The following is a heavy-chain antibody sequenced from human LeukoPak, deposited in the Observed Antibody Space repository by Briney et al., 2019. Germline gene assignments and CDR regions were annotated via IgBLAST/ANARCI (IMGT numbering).Heavy chain of an antibody. D-gene: IGHD3-10*01. Sequence: GRSLRLSCTASGFTFSSYGMHWVRQAPGKGLDWVAIISDDGSNKYYADSVQGRVTISRDNSKNTLYLQVSSLRDEDTAVYYCAKDSGVIAGHWYFDLWGRGTLVSVSS. CDR3: AKDSGVIAGHWYFDL. J-gene: IGHJ2*01. CDR2: ISDDGSNK. CDR1: GFTFSSYG. V-gene: IGHV3-30*18.